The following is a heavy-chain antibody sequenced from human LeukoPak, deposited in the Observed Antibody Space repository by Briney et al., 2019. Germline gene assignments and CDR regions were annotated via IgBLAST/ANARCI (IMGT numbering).Heavy chain of an antibody. CDR1: GGSISSYY. CDR2: VYYSGST. Sequence: SETLSLTCTVSGGSISSYYWSWIRQPPGKGLEWIGYVYYSGSTNYNPSLKSRVTISVDTSKNQFSLKLSSVTAADTAVYYCARFVVRGLPPIFDYWGQGTLVTVSS. V-gene: IGHV4-59*01. J-gene: IGHJ4*02. D-gene: IGHD3-10*01. CDR3: ARFVVRGLPPIFDY.